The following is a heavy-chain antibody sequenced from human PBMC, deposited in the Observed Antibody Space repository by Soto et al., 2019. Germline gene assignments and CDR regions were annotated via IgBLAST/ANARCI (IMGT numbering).Heavy chain of an antibody. J-gene: IGHJ4*02. CDR2: ISGSSSDT. Sequence: VQLVESGGGLVKPGESLRLSCEASGFTFSDSYMSWIRQAPGKGLEWISYISGSSSDTNYADSVKGRFTISRDNAKNSLYLQMSSLRDEDTAVYYCAKGTRATDCWGQGALVAVS. D-gene: IGHD4-17*01. V-gene: IGHV3-11*05. CDR1: GFTFSDSY. CDR3: AKGTRATDC.